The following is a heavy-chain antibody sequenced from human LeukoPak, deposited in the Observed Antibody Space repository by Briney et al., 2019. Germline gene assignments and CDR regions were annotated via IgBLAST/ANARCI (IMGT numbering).Heavy chain of an antibody. J-gene: IGHJ5*02. D-gene: IGHD3-22*01. CDR1: GGSISSYY. V-gene: IGHV4-59*01. CDR2: IYYSGTT. Sequence: SETLSLTCTVSGGSISSYYWSWIRQPPGKGLEWIGYIYYSGTTYYNPSLKSRVTLSVDTSKNQFSLKLTSVTAADTAVYYCARDSSGYYHWFDPWGQGTLVTVSS. CDR3: ARDSSGYYHWFDP.